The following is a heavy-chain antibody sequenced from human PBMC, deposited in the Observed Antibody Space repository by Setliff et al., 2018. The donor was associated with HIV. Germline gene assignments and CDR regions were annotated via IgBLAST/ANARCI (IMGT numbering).Heavy chain of an antibody. CDR1: GGSFSGHS. CDR3: ARQSTVAAAGFDF. CDR2: INRSGSA. D-gene: IGHD6-13*01. Sequence: ETLSLTCAVYGGSFSGHSWTWIRQPPGKGLEWIGEINRSGSANYNRSLKSRVTMSVDTSKRQFSLKLDSVTAADTAIYYCARQSTVAAAGFDFWGQGTLVTVSS. V-gene: IGHV4-34*01. J-gene: IGHJ4*02.